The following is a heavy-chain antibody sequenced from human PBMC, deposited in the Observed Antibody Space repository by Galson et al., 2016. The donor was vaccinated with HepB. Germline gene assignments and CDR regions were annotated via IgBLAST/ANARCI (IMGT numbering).Heavy chain of an antibody. D-gene: IGHD3-22*01. V-gene: IGHV3-9*01. CDR2: INWNSRSV. Sequence: SLRLSCAATGFKFDDYVMVWVRQAPGKGLEWVSGINWNSRSVASADSVKGRFTISRDNAKNSLYLQMNSLRVEDTALYYCAKAGEYHYDRSGDYDYWGQGIPVTVSS. J-gene: IGHJ4*02. CDR3: AKAGEYHYDRSGDYDY. CDR1: GFKFDDYV.